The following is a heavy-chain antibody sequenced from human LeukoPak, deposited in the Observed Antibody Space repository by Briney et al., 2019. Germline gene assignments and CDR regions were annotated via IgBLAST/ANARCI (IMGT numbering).Heavy chain of an antibody. CDR1: GFTFSSFS. V-gene: IGHV3-21*01. J-gene: IGHJ4*02. CDR3: ARLTCSSTSCHCDY. D-gene: IGHD2-2*01. Sequence: PGGSLRLSCAASGFTFSSFSMNWVRQAPGKGLEWVSSISSSSSYIYYADSVKGRFTISRDNAKNSLYLQMNSLRAEDTAVYYCARLTCSSTSCHCDYWGQGTLVTVSS. CDR2: ISSSSSYI.